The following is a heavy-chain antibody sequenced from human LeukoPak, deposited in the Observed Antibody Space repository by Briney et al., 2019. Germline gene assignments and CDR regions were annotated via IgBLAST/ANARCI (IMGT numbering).Heavy chain of an antibody. CDR1: GFTFSSYD. Sequence: PGGSLRLSCAASGFTFSSYDMHWVRQAPGKGLEWVAFIWSDGTNKYYADSVKGRFTISRDNSKNTLYLQMNSLRAEDTAVYYCARDRVFGVVIMDYYYMDVWGKGTTVTVSS. J-gene: IGHJ6*03. CDR2: IWSDGTNK. V-gene: IGHV3-30*02. CDR3: ARDRVFGVVIMDYYYMDV. D-gene: IGHD3-3*01.